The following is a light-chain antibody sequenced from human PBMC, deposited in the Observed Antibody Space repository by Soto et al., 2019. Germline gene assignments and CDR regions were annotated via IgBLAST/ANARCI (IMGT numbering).Light chain of an antibody. J-gene: IGKJ2*01. V-gene: IGKV3-20*01. CDR3: QHYGGSPLYT. Sequence: EIVLTQSPGTLSLSPGEKATLSCRASQRITSSHLAWYQQKPGQPPRLLIYDISIRATGIPDRFSGSASGTDFTLTVSRLEPEDFAVYYCQHYGGSPLYTCGQGTKMEIK. CDR2: DIS. CDR1: QRITSSH.